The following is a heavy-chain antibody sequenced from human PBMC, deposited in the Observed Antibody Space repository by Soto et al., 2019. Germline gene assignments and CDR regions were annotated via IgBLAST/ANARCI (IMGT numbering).Heavy chain of an antibody. Sequence: XGSLGLSGAASGFTFISYAMSWVRQAPGKGLEWVSGIGGGGARTYYADSVKGRFTISRDNSKNTLYLQMNSLRAEDTAIYYCAKDWRYCYDSRGYLHHWGQGTVVTVSS. J-gene: IGHJ1*01. CDR2: IGGGGART. CDR3: AKDWRYCYDSRGYLHH. CDR1: GFTFISYA. V-gene: IGHV3-23*01. D-gene: IGHD3-22*01.